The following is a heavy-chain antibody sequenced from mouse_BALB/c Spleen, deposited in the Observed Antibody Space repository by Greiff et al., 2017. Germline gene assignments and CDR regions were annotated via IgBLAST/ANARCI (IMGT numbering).Heavy chain of an antibody. J-gene: IGHJ3*01. CDR3: ARDGNYDLFAY. Sequence: EVNVVESGGGLVKPGGSLKLSCAASGFTFSSYAMSWVRQSPEKRLEWVAEISSGGSYTYYPDTVTGRFTISRDNAKNTLYLEMSSLRSEDTAMYYCARDGNYDLFAYWGQGTLVTVSA. CDR2: ISSGGSYT. V-gene: IGHV5-9-4*01. CDR1: GFTFSSYA. D-gene: IGHD2-1*01.